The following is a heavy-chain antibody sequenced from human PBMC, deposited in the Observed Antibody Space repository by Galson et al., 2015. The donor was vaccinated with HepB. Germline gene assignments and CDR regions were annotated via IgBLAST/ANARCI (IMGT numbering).Heavy chain of an antibody. J-gene: IGHJ6*02. CDR2: ISSSSSTI. Sequence: SLRLSCAASGFTFSSYSMNWVRQAPGKGLEWVSYISSSSSTIYYADSVKGRFTISRDNAKNSLYLQMNSLRDEDTAVYYCARDNYCSGGSCYHKYYYGMDVWGQGTTVTVSS. V-gene: IGHV3-48*02. CDR3: ARDNYCSGGSCYHKYYYGMDV. D-gene: IGHD2-15*01. CDR1: GFTFSSYS.